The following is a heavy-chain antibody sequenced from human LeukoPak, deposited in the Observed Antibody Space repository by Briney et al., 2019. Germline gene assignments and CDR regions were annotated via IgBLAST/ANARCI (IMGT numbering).Heavy chain of an antibody. Sequence: SETLSLTCTVSGGSISSYYWSWIRQPAGKGLEWIGRIYTSGSTNYNPSLKSRVTMSVGTSKNQFSLKLSSVTAADTAVYYCARERDQGYSSSQAFDYWGQGTLVTVSS. CDR2: IYTSGST. CDR3: ARERDQGYSSSQAFDY. V-gene: IGHV4-4*07. D-gene: IGHD6-13*01. J-gene: IGHJ4*02. CDR1: GGSISSYY.